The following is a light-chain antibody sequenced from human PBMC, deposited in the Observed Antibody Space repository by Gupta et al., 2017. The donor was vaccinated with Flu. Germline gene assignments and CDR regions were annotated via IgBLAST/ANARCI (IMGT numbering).Light chain of an antibody. V-gene: IGLV2-14*01. J-gene: IGLJ3*02. CDR2: EVI. CDR1: SSDVGGYNY. Sequence: QSALTQPASVSGSPGQSITISCTGTSSDVGGYNYVSWYQHHPGKAPKLMIYEVINRPSGVSNRFSGSKSGNTASLTISGFQAEDEAHYYCSSYTSSNSLEFGGGTKLTVL. CDR3: SSYTSSNSLE.